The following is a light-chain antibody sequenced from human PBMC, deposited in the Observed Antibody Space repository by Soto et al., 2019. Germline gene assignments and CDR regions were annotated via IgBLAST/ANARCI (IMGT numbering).Light chain of an antibody. CDR3: QQYNNWPIT. J-gene: IGKJ5*01. V-gene: IGKV3-15*01. Sequence: EIVMTQSPATPSVSPGERATLSCRASQSVSSNLAWYQQKPGQAPRLLIYGASTRATGIPARFSGSGSGTEFTLTINSLQSEDFAVYFCQQYNNWPITFGQGTRLEIK. CDR1: QSVSSN. CDR2: GAS.